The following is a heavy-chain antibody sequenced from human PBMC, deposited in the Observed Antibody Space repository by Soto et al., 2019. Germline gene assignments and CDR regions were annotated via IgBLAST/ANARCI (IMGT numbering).Heavy chain of an antibody. V-gene: IGHV1-18*01. CDR2: ISAYNGNT. J-gene: IGHJ4*02. CDR1: GYTFTSYG. CDR3: ARDLGLYYDSSGYYYFFGTRPQQQNDY. Sequence: GASVKVSCKASGYTFTSYGISWVRQAPGQGLEWMGWISAYNGNTNYAQKLQGRVTMTTDTSTSTAYMELRSLRSDDTAVYYCARDLGLYYDSSGYYYFFGTRPQQQNDYWGQGTLVTVS. D-gene: IGHD3-22*01.